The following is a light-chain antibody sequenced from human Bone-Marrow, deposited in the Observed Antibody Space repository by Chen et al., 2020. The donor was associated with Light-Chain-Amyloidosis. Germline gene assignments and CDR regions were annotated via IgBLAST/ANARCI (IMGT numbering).Light chain of an antibody. J-gene: IGKJ2*01. CDR1: QGINNY. CDR3: QQFDSYPYT. Sequence: IQLTQSPSSLSASVGDRVTITCRASQGINNYLAWYQQRPGKAPKLLIYGASTLQNAVPSRFSGGGSGTDFSLAISSLQPEDFATYYCQQFDSYPYTFGRGTTLEIK. CDR2: GAS. V-gene: IGKV1-9*01.